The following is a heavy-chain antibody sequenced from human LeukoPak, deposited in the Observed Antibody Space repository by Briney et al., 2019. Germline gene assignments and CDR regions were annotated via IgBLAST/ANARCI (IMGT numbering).Heavy chain of an antibody. Sequence: SETLSLTCTVSGGSISGYYWSWIRQPPGKGLEWIGYIHYSGNTNYNPSLKSRVTISVDTSKNQFSLKLSSVTAADTAVYYCARQCSGWYLDYWGQGTLVTVSS. CDR2: IHYSGNT. J-gene: IGHJ4*02. CDR1: GGSISGYY. D-gene: IGHD6-19*01. CDR3: ARQCSGWYLDY. V-gene: IGHV4-59*01.